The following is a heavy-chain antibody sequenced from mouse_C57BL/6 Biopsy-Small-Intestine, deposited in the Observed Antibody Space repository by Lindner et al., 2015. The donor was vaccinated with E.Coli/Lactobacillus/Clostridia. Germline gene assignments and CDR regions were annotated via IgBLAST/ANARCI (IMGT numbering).Heavy chain of an antibody. V-gene: IGHV1-82*01. J-gene: IGHJ4*01. CDR3: ARRGSSHAMDY. CDR1: GYAFSSSW. CDR2: IYPGDGDT. Sequence: VQLQESGPELVKPGASVKISCKASGYAFSSSWMNWVKQRPGKGLEWIGRIYPGDGDTNYNGKFKGKATLTADKSSGTAYMQLSSLTSEDSAVYFCARRGSSHAMDYWGQGTSVTVSS.